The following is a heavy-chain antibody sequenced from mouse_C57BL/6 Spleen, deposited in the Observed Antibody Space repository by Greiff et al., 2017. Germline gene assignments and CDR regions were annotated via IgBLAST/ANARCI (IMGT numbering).Heavy chain of an antibody. CDR1: GYSITSGYY. Sequence: ESGPGLVKPSQSLSLTCSVTGYSITSGYYWNWIRQFPGNKLEWMGYIRYNGSTNYNPSLKNQISITRDTSKYQFFLKLNSVTTEDTATYYWASEGAYYYGSSYDENFDDWGQGTTLTVSS. J-gene: IGHJ2*01. V-gene: IGHV3-6*01. CDR3: ASEGAYYYGSSYDENFDD. D-gene: IGHD1-1*01. CDR2: IRYNGST.